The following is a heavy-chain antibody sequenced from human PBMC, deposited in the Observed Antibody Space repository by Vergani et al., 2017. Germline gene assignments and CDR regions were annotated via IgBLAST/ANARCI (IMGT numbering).Heavy chain of an antibody. CDR3: ARQFWGGGGYRCDR. J-gene: IGHJ5*02. D-gene: IGHD5-18*01. CDR1: GVSIGSNSYY. V-gene: IGHV4-39*01. CDR2: IYYTGTT. Sequence: QLQLQESGPGLVKPSETLSLTCTVSGVSIGSNSYYWGWIRQPPGKGLEWIGTIYYTGTTYYNEAHKSRLTISVDTSKNQFSLNLTSVTAADTAVYYCARQFWGGGGYRCDRWGQGTLVTVSS.